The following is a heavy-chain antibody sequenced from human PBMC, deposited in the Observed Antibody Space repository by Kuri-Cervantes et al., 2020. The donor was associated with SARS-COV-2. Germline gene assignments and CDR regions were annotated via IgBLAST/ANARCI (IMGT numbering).Heavy chain of an antibody. J-gene: IGHJ6*02. Sequence: GESLKISCAASGFTFSSYGMHWVRQAPGKGLEWVAVISYDGSNKYYGDSVKGRFTISRDNSKNTLYLQMNSLRAEDTAVYYCAKSFLSLGYDSSVFDDGMYVWGQGPMVTVSS. CDR2: ISYDGSNK. CDR3: AKSFLSLGYDSSVFDDGMYV. CDR1: GFTFSSYG. V-gene: IGHV3-30*18. D-gene: IGHD3-22*01.